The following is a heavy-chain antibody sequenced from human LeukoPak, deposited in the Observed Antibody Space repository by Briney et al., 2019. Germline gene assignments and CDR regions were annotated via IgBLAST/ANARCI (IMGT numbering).Heavy chain of an antibody. CDR3: ARVGAMTTVPYYFDS. D-gene: IGHD4-17*01. V-gene: IGHV1-18*01. Sequence: GASGKVSCKASGYTFTSYGISWVRQAPGQGLEWMGWISAYNGNTNYAQKLQGRVTMTTDTSTSTAYMELRSLRSDDTSVYYCARVGAMTTVPYYFDSWGQGTLVTVSS. J-gene: IGHJ4*02. CDR2: ISAYNGNT. CDR1: GYTFTSYG.